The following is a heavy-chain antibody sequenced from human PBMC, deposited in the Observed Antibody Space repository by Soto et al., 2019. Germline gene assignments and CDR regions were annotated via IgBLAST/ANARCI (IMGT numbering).Heavy chain of an antibody. CDR1: GGSISSYY. D-gene: IGHD4-4*01. CDR3: ARDGYSRYAFDI. Sequence: QVQLQESGPGLVKPSETLSLTCTVSGGSISSYYWSWIRQPPGKGLEWIGYIYYSGSTNYNPSLKNRVTISVDTSKNQFSLKLSSVTAADTAVYYCARDGYSRYAFDIWGQGTMVTVSS. V-gene: IGHV4-59*12. CDR2: IYYSGST. J-gene: IGHJ3*02.